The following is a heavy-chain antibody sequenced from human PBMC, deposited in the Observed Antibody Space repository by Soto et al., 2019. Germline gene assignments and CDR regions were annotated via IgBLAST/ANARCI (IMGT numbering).Heavy chain of an antibody. CDR1: GGTFSSYA. D-gene: IGHD2-21*01. CDR3: AIPLVIVARYALDI. V-gene: IGHV1-69*13. CDR2: IIPIFGTA. J-gene: IGHJ3*02. Sequence: SVKVSCKASGGTFSSYAISWVRQAPGQGLEWMGGIIPIFGTANYAQKFQGRVTITADESTSTAYMELSSLRSEDTAVYYCAIPLVIVARYALDIRAQGTMVPVSS.